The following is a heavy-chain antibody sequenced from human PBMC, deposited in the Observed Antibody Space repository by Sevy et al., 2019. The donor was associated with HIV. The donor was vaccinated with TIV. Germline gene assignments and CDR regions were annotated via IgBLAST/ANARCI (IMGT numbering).Heavy chain of an antibody. J-gene: IGHJ4*02. Sequence: GGSLRLSCATSGFSFSQYAFHWVRQAPGKGLDWVSFISYDGSYKKYADSVKGRFTISRDNSRNTLYRQMNSLGFDDTAVYYCARIAVTYCTNDCYHRFDYWGQGALVTVSS. V-gene: IGHV3-30*04. CDR2: ISYDGSYK. D-gene: IGHD2-8*01. CDR3: ARIAVTYCTNDCYHRFDY. CDR1: GFSFSQYA.